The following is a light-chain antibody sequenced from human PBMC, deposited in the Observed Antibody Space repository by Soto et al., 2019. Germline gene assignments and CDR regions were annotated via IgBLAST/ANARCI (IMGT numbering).Light chain of an antibody. Sequence: QSVLTQPPSVSAAPGQKVTISCSGGTPNIGNKYVSWYQQFPGTTPKLLMYENNKRPSGIPDRFSGSKSGTSATLDITGLQTGDEADYYCGTWDSSLSAGVFGGGTKLPS. CDR1: TPNIGNKY. V-gene: IGLV1-51*02. CDR2: ENN. CDR3: GTWDSSLSAGV. J-gene: IGLJ3*02.